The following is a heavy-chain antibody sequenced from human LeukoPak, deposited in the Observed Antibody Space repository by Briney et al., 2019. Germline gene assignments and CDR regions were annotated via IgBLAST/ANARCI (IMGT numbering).Heavy chain of an antibody. J-gene: IGHJ4*02. CDR1: GFTFSSYE. CDR3: ARDNYDSSGYYCD. CDR2: ISSSGSTT. V-gene: IGHV3-48*03. Sequence: GGSLRVSCAASGFTFSSYEMNWVRQAPGKGLEWVSYISSSGSTTHYADSVKGRFTISRDNAKHSLYLQMNSLRAEDTAVYYCARDNYDSSGYYCDSGQGTLVTVSS. D-gene: IGHD3-22*01.